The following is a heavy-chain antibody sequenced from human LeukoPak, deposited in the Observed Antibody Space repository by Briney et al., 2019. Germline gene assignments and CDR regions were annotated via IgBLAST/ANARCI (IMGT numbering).Heavy chain of an antibody. J-gene: IGHJ6*03. D-gene: IGHD2-21*02. Sequence: GGSLRLSCAASGFTFSSYWMHWVRQAPGKGLVWVSRINTDGSSTSYADSVKGRFTISRDNAKNTLYLQMNSLRAEDTAVYYCARVRGDVQYYYCYYYMDVWGKGTTVTVSS. CDR1: GFTFSSYW. CDR2: INTDGSST. CDR3: ARVRGDVQYYYCYYYMDV. V-gene: IGHV3-74*01.